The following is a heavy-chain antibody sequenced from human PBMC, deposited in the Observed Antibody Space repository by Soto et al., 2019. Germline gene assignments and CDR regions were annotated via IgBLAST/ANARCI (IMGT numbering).Heavy chain of an antibody. Sequence: PSETLSLTCTVSGGSISSGGYYWSWIRQHPGKGLEWIGYIYYSGSTYYNPSLKSRVTISVDTSKNQFSLKLSSVTAADTAVYYCARELIGEPPSGVQNGFDPWGQGTLVSVSS. V-gene: IGHV4-31*03. CDR2: IYYSGST. J-gene: IGHJ5*02. CDR1: GGSISSGGYY. CDR3: ARELIGEPPSGVQNGFDP. D-gene: IGHD1-1*01.